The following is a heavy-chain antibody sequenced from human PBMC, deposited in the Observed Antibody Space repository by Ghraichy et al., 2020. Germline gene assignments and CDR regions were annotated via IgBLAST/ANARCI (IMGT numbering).Heavy chain of an antibody. J-gene: IGHJ6*03. CDR1: GFTVSSNY. V-gene: IGHV3-66*02. Sequence: GGSLRLSCAASGFTVSSNYMSWVRQAPGKGLEWVSVIYSGGSTYYADSVKGRFTISRDNSKNTLYLQMNSLRAEDTAVYYCARVTKQLWSYYYYYYMDVWGKGTTVTVSS. D-gene: IGHD5-18*01. CDR3: ARVTKQLWSYYYYYYMDV. CDR2: IYSGGST.